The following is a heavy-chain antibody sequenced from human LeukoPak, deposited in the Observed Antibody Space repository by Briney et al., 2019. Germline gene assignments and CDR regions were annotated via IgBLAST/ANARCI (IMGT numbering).Heavy chain of an antibody. V-gene: IGHV1-2*02. Sequence: ASVKVSCKASGYTFTGYYIHWVRQAPGQGLECVGWINPNSGGTNYAQKFQGRVTMTRDTSISTAYMELSRLRSDDTAVYYCARGGSGSYFSWLDPWGQGTLVSVSS. CDR3: ARGGSGSYFSWLDP. CDR1: GYTFTGYY. D-gene: IGHD3-10*01. J-gene: IGHJ5*02. CDR2: INPNSGGT.